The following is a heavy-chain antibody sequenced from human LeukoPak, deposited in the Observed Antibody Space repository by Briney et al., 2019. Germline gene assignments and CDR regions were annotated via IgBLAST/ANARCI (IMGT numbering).Heavy chain of an antibody. CDR3: ATAAYSSSWAEYFQH. Sequence: GESLKISCKGSGYSFTSYWIGWVRQMPGKGLEWMGIIYPGDSDTRYSPSFQGQVTISADKSISTAYLQWSSLKASDTAMYYCATAAYSSSWAEYFQHWGQGTLVTVSS. CDR2: IYPGDSDT. D-gene: IGHD6-13*01. J-gene: IGHJ1*01. CDR1: GYSFTSYW. V-gene: IGHV5-51*01.